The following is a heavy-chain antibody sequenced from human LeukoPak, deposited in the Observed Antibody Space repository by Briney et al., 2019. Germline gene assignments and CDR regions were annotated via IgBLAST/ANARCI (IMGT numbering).Heavy chain of an antibody. CDR3: ARGLNYDFWSGYGGALNY. CDR2: ISSSGSTI. Sequence: PGGSLRLSCAASGFTFSSYWMSWIRQAPGKGLEWVSYISSSGSTIYYADSVKGRFTISRDNAKNSLYLQMNSLRAEDTAVYYCARGLNYDFWSGYGGALNYWGQGTLVTVSS. V-gene: IGHV3-11*01. J-gene: IGHJ4*02. D-gene: IGHD3-3*01. CDR1: GFTFSSYW.